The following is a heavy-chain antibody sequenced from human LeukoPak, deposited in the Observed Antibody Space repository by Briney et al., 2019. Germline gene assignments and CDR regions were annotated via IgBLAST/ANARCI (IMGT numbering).Heavy chain of an antibody. D-gene: IGHD6-13*01. V-gene: IGHV1-69*02. CDR1: GGTFSSYT. CDR2: IIPILGIA. Sequence: ASVKVSCKASGGTFSSYTISWVRQAPGQGLEWMGRIIPILGIANYAQKFQGRVTITADKSTSTAYMELSSLRSEDTAVYYCARALTQQPGFFDYWGQGTLVPVSS. J-gene: IGHJ4*02. CDR3: ARALTQQPGFFDY.